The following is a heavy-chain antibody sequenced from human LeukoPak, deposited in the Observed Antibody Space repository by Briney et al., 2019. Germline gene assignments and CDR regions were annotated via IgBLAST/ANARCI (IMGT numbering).Heavy chain of an antibody. J-gene: IGHJ4*02. Sequence: GGSLRLSCAASGFTFSIYWMSWVRQAPGKGLEWVANIKQDGSEKYYVDSVRGRFTISRDNAENSLYLQMNSLRAEDTAVYYWATVRATITPPPYYDYWGQGTLVTVSS. D-gene: IGHD1-26*01. CDR3: ATVRATITPPPYYDY. CDR2: IKQDGSEK. CDR1: GFTFSIYW. V-gene: IGHV3-7*01.